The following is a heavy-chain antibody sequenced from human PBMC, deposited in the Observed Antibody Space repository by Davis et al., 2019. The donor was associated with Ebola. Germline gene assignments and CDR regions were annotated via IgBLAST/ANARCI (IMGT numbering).Heavy chain of an antibody. Sequence: MPSETLSLTCTVSGDSIDSDYWSWIRQPPGKGLEWIGYVYHTGSANYNPSFKSRVTMTVDTSRSQFSLKLSSATAADTAVYYCARPWYSGTYYDAYDIWGQGTMVAVSS. CDR1: GDSIDSDY. CDR3: ARPWYSGTYYDAYDI. V-gene: IGHV4-59*08. J-gene: IGHJ3*02. CDR2: VYHTGSA. D-gene: IGHD1-26*01.